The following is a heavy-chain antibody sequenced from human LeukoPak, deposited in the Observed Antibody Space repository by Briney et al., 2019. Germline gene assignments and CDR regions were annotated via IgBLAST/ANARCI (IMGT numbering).Heavy chain of an antibody. D-gene: IGHD1-26*01. Sequence: PGGSLRLSCAASGFTFSSYSMNWVRQAPGKGLEWVSSISSSSSYIYYADSVKGRFTISRDNSKNTLYLQMNSLRAEDTAVYYCAKPRGGSYYGIFQHWGQGTLVTVSS. V-gene: IGHV3-21*04. CDR2: ISSSSSYI. J-gene: IGHJ1*01. CDR1: GFTFSSYS. CDR3: AKPRGGSYYGIFQH.